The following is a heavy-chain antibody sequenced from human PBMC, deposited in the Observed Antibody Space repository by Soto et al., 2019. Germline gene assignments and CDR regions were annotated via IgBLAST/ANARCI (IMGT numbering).Heavy chain of an antibody. CDR2: TYYRSKWYN. Sequence: SQTLSLTCAISGDSVSSNSAAWNWIRQSPSRGLEWLGRTYYRSKWYNDYAVSVKSRITINPDTSKNQFSLQLNSVTPEDTAVYYCARDIVVVVAATRTDYYYMDVWGKGTTVTVSS. CDR3: ARDIVVVVAATRTDYYYMDV. J-gene: IGHJ6*03. CDR1: GDSVSSNSAA. V-gene: IGHV6-1*01. D-gene: IGHD2-15*01.